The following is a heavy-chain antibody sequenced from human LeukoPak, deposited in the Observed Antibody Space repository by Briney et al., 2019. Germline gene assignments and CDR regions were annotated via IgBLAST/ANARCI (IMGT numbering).Heavy chain of an antibody. Sequence: ASVKVSCKASGYTFTCCYMHWVRQAPGQGLEWMGWINPNSGGTNYAQEFQGRVAMTRDTPISTAYMELSRLRSDDTAVYYCARDGIAAAGDPYYYYYYMDVWGKGTTVTVSS. CDR3: ARDGIAAAGDPYYYYYYMDV. D-gene: IGHD6-13*01. J-gene: IGHJ6*03. CDR2: INPNSGGT. V-gene: IGHV1-2*02. CDR1: GYTFTCCY.